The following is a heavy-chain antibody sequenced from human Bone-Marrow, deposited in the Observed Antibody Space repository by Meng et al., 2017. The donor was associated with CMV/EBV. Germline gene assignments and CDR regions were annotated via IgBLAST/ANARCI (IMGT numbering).Heavy chain of an antibody. CDR2: IKQDGSEK. CDR1: GFSFRSYW. CDR3: TRDLGNGYASSIKQY. Sequence: GGSLRLSCAASGFSFRSYWMSWVRQAPGKGLQWVATIKQDGSEKYYVDSVKGRFTVFRDNAKNSLYLQMSSLRAEDTALYYCTRDLGNGYASSIKQYWGQGTLVTVSS. D-gene: IGHD3-3*01. V-gene: IGHV3-7*01. J-gene: IGHJ1*01.